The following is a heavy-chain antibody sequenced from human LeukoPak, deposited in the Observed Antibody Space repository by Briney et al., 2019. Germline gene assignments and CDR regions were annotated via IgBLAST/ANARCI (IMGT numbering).Heavy chain of an antibody. V-gene: IGHV1-46*03. CDR1: GYTFTRYH. CDR3: ARDRSLTTVTTPDRAFDI. CDR2: INPSGGST. J-gene: IGHJ3*02. Sequence: GASVKVSCKASGYTFTRYHMHWVRQAPGQGLEWMGIINPSGGSTSYAQKFQGRVTMTRDTSTSTVYMELSSLRSADTAVYYCARDRSLTTVTTPDRAFDIWGQGTTVTVSS. D-gene: IGHD4-17*01.